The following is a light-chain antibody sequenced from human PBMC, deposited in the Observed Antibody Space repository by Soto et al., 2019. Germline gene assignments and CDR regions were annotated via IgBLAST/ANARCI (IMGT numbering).Light chain of an antibody. V-gene: IGKV1-12*01. Sequence: DVQMTQSPSYVSGSVGDRVTITCRASQGIKNWLAWYQQKPGKAPNLLIYTGSSLQSGVPSRFSGSGSGTDFTLTINSLQPEDFATYYCQQAASCPITFGQGTRLEIK. CDR3: QQAASCPIT. J-gene: IGKJ5*01. CDR1: QGIKNW. CDR2: TGS.